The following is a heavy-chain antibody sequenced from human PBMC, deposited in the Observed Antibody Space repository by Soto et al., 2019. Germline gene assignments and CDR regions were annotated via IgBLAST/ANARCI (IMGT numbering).Heavy chain of an antibody. V-gene: IGHV3-48*02. CDR1: GLTFTSYS. D-gene: IGHD5-18*01. CDR2: ISSSSSTI. J-gene: IGHJ4*02. Sequence: EVQLVESGGGLVQPGGSLRLSCAASGLTFTSYSMNWVRQAPGKGLEWVSFISSSSSTIYYADPVKGRFTNSRDNAKDSLYLQMNSLRDEDTAVYYCARDRGYTYGFDFWGQGALVTVSS. CDR3: ARDRGYTYGFDF.